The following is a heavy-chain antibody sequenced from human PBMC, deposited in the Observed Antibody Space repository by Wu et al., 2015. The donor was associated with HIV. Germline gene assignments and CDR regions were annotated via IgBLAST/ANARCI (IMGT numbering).Heavy chain of an antibody. V-gene: IGHV1-69*05. Sequence: QVQMVQSGAEMKKPGSSVKVSCKVSGGSFSTYTISWVRQAPGQGLEWMGGIFPVFGTTDYAQIFQGRVTITTDESTSTAYMRLTSLRSEDTAVYYCASPRSPGFSSAWPTYFDYWGQGTLVTVSS. J-gene: IGHJ4*02. CDR3: ASPRSPGFSSAWPTYFDY. CDR1: GGSFSTYT. CDR2: IFPVFGTT. D-gene: IGHD6-19*01.